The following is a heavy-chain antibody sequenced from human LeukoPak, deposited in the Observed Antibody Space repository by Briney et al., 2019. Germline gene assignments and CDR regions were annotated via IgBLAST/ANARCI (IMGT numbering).Heavy chain of an antibody. J-gene: IGHJ4*02. CDR3: AKVATEGYYFDY. D-gene: IGHD5-12*01. V-gene: IGHV3-48*03. CDR1: GFTFSSYE. CDR2: IGSTGSTM. Sequence: GGSLRLSCAASGFTFSSYEMNWVRQAPGKGLEWVSYIGSTGSTMYYADSVKGRFTISRDNAKNSLYLQMNSLRAEDTAVYYCAKVATEGYYFDYWGRGTLVTVSS.